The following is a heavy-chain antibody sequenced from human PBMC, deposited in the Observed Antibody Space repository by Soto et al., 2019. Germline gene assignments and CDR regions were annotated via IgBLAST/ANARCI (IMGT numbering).Heavy chain of an antibody. D-gene: IGHD6-19*01. CDR2: IIPIFGTA. Sequence: SVKVSCKASGGTFSSYAISWVRQAPGQGLEWMGGIIPIFGTANYAQKFQGRVTITADKSTSTAYMELSSLRSEGTAAYYCARGPRPAVAVSFDPSGQGTMGTVSS. V-gene: IGHV1-69*06. J-gene: IGHJ5*02. CDR3: ARGPRPAVAVSFDP. CDR1: GGTFSSYA.